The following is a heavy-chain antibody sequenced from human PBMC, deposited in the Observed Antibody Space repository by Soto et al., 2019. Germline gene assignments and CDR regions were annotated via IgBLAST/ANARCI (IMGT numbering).Heavy chain of an antibody. V-gene: IGHV1-2*02. CDR2: IGPESGAT. CDR1: GYTFTGLY. J-gene: IGHJ4*02. CDR3: GRGRSGQIVIFY. D-gene: IGHD1-26*01. Sequence: ASVKVSCKASGYTFTGLYIHWVRQAPQQGPEWMGEIGPESGATRYAEKFRGRVTMTMDTSITTVYMELRNLSPDDTAVYYCGRGRSGQIVIFYWGQGTPVTVS.